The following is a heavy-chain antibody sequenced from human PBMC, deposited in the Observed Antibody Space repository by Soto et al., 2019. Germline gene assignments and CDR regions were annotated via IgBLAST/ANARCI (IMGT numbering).Heavy chain of an antibody. J-gene: IGHJ5*02. CDR1: GGSISSGGYY. CDR2: IYYSGST. CDR3: ARVWGCSTSCYENWFDP. D-gene: IGHD2-2*01. Sequence: QVQLQESGPGLVKPSQTLSLTCTVSGGSISSGGYYWSWIRQHPGKGLEWIGYIYYSGSTYYNPSLKSRVTISVDTSKNQFSLKLSSVTAADTAVYYCARVWGCSTSCYENWFDPWGQGTLVTVSS. V-gene: IGHV4-31*03.